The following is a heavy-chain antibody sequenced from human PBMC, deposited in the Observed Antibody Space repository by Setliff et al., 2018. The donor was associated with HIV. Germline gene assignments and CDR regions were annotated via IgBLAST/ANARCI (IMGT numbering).Heavy chain of an antibody. CDR3: ARSLAGLLWFGELLSTLEYYYGVDV. Sequence: GASVKVSCKPSGYTFTTYGLSWVRQAPGQGLERMGWISTYSDERSYAQNLQGRVTITTDTSTSTAYMELSSLRSEDTAVYYCARSLAGLLWFGELLSTLEYYYGVDVWGQGTTVTVSS. V-gene: IGHV1-18*01. CDR1: GYTFTTYG. D-gene: IGHD3-10*01. CDR2: ISTYSDER. J-gene: IGHJ6*02.